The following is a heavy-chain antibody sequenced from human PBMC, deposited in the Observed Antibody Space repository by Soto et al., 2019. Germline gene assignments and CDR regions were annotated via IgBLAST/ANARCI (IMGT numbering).Heavy chain of an antibody. CDR3: XXXXXLXRLDS. CDR1: GLTFRSYW. Sequence: EVQLVESGGGLVQPGESLRLSCAASGLTFRSYWMHWVRQAPGKGLVWVSRINTDGSVAMYVNSVKGRFTISRDNANXXXXXXXXXXXXXXXXXXXXXXXXXLXRLDSWGQGTLVTVSS. V-gene: IGHV3-74*03. CDR2: INTDGSVA. J-gene: IGHJ4*02.